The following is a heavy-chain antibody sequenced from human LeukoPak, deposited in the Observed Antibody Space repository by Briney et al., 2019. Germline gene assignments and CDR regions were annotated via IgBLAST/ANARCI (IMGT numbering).Heavy chain of an antibody. V-gene: IGHV1-69*04. D-gene: IGHD3-22*01. CDR1: GGTFSSYA. Sequence: ASVKVSCKASGGTFSSYAISWVRQAPGQGLEWMGRIIPILGIANYAQKFQGRVTMTRDTSISTAYMELSSLRSEDTAVYYCARVAYYYDSAGLYLNYFYGMDVWGQGTLVTVSS. J-gene: IGHJ6*02. CDR2: IIPILGIA. CDR3: ARVAYYYDSAGLYLNYFYGMDV.